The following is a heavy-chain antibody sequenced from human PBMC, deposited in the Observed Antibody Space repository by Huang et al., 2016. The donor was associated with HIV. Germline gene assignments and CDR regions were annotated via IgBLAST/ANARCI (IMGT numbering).Heavy chain of an antibody. Sequence: QVQLVESGGGVVQPGRSLRLSCAASGVIFSNYGMHWVRQAPGKGIEWVALISYDVNNKYYTDSVKGRFSSSRDKSKNTLYLQMNSLRAEDTAVYYCALKGDSSGWEYFRHWGQGTLVTVSS. CDR2: ISYDVNNK. CDR3: ALKGDSSGWEYFRH. D-gene: IGHD6-19*01. V-gene: IGHV3-30*03. J-gene: IGHJ1*01. CDR1: GVIFSNYG.